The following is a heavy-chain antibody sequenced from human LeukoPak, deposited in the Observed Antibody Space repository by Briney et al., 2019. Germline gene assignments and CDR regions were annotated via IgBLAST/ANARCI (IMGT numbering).Heavy chain of an antibody. D-gene: IGHD3-10*01. J-gene: IGHJ4*02. V-gene: IGHV3-7*01. CDR2: INHNGSEI. CDR3: ARWIGGFDY. CDR1: GFTFSSYS. Sequence: HSGGSLRLSCAASGFTFSSYSMNWVRQAPGKGLEWVANINHNGSEIYSVEGRFTISRDNAKNSLFLQMNSPRVEDTGVYYCARWIGGFDYWGQGALVTVSS.